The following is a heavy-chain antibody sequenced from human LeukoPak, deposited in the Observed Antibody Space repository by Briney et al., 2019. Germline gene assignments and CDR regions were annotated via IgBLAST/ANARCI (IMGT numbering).Heavy chain of an antibody. CDR1: GASISSSHFY. Sequence: LETLSLTCTVSGASISSSHFYWGWIRQAPGKGLEWVGTIHRSESPNYAPSLRSRVTVSVDLSKNQVSLKLNSVTAADTAVYFCARQTNRGAGNFDSWGQGTLVTVSS. CDR2: IHRSESP. V-gene: IGHV4-39*01. J-gene: IGHJ4*02. CDR3: ARQTNRGAGNFDS. D-gene: IGHD1-1*01.